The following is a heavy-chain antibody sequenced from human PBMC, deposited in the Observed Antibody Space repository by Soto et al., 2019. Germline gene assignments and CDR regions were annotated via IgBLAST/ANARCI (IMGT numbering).Heavy chain of an antibody. D-gene: IGHD2-2*01. Sequence: LSWEEFGYRFVKTGRYWVRPEQRQGLEWVGWISPYSGYTHSAQKFHGRLTLTTDTAAATAYMELRILRSADTALYYCTREAIVVIPAAQPSHFDFWVQGTLVIVS. CDR3: TREAIVVIPAAQPSHFDF. V-gene: IGHV1-18*01. CDR2: ISPYSGYT. CDR1: GYRFVKTG. J-gene: IGHJ4*02.